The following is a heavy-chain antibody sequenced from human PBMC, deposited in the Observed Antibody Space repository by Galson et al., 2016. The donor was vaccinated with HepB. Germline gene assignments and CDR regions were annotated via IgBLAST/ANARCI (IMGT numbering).Heavy chain of an antibody. V-gene: IGHV3-30*04. CDR2: ISFDGNDK. CDR1: AFSFRGYT. CDR3: ARGPGSYYRGREYYYGMDV. D-gene: IGHD3-10*01. J-gene: IGHJ6*02. Sequence: SLRLSCAASAFSFRGYTMHWVRQAPGKGLEWVTVISFDGNDKYYADSVKGRFIISRDNSKNTLYLQMNSLRAEDTAVYYCARGPGSYYRGREYYYGMDVWGQGTTVTVSS.